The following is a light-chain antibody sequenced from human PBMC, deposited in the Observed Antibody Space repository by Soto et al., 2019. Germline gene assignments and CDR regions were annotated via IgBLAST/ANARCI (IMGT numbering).Light chain of an antibody. CDR3: QQYNSYWT. CDR2: KAS. V-gene: IGKV1-5*03. Sequence: DIQMTPSPSTLSASVGDRVTITCRASQSISSWLAWYQQKPGKVPKVLIYKASSLESGVPSRFSGSGSGTEFTLTISSLQPDDFATYYCQQYNSYWTFGQGTKGDI. J-gene: IGKJ1*01. CDR1: QSISSW.